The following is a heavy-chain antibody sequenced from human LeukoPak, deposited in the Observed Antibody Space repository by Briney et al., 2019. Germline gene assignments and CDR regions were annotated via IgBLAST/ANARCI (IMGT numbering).Heavy chain of an antibody. D-gene: IGHD4-23*01. Sequence: SETLSLTCTVSGGSISSSSYYWGWIRQPPGKGLEWIGSIYYSGSTYYNPSLKSRVTISIDTSKSQFSLKLSSVTAADTAVYYCARYYGGNSNFDYWGQGTLVTVSS. CDR1: GGSISSSSYY. CDR3: ARYYGGNSNFDY. V-gene: IGHV4-39*07. J-gene: IGHJ4*02. CDR2: IYYSGST.